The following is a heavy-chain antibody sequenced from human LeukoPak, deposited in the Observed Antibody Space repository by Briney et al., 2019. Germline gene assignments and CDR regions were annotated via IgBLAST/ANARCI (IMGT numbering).Heavy chain of an antibody. CDR2: ISYDGSNK. CDR3: ASEHYYDSSGYLYYFDY. V-gene: IGHV3-30*03. J-gene: IGHJ4*02. D-gene: IGHD3-22*01. CDR1: GFTFSSYG. Sequence: PGGSLRLSCAASGFTFSSYGMHWVRQAPGKGLEWVAVISYDGSNKYYADSVKGRFTISRDNSKNTLYLQMNSLRAEDTAVYYCASEHYYDSSGYLYYFDYWGQGTLVTVSS.